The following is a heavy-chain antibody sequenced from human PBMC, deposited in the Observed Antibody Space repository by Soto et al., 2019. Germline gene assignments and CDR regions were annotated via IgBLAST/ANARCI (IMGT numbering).Heavy chain of an antibody. J-gene: IGHJ6*03. CDR3: AKVAVVAAADYYYMDV. Sequence: GGSLRLSCAAAGFTFSSYAMSWVRQDPGKGLEWVSAISGSGGSTYYADSVKGRFTISRDNSKNTLYLQMNSLRAEDTAVYYCAKVAVVAAADYYYMDVRGKGTTVTVSS. V-gene: IGHV3-23*01. D-gene: IGHD2-15*01. CDR1: GFTFSSYA. CDR2: ISGSGGST.